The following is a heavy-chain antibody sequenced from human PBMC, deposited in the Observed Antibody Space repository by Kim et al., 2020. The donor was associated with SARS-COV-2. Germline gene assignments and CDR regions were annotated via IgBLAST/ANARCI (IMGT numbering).Heavy chain of an antibody. V-gene: IGHV3-74*01. CDR1: GFTFSSYG. CDR2: INSAGGST. CDR3: AREYDMRSGCADYFDD. Sequence: GGSLRLSCAASGFTFSSYGMHWVRQAPGKGLEWVSRINSAGGSTGYADSVKGRFTISRDNAKNSLYLQMNSLRGEDTALYYCAREYDMRSGCADYFDDWG. D-gene: IGHD3-3*01. J-gene: IGHJ4*01.